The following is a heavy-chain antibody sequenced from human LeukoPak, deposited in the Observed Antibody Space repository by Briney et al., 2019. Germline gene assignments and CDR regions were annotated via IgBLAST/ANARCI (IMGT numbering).Heavy chain of an antibody. CDR1: GGTFSSYA. J-gene: IGHJ4*02. D-gene: IGHD4-4*01. CDR3: ARDYHDYSNPTYFDY. V-gene: IGHV1-69*04. Sequence: ASVKVSCKASGGTFSSYAISWVRQAPGQGLEWMGRIIPILGIANYAQKFQGRVTITADKSTSTAYMELSSLRSEDTAVYYCARDYHDYSNPTYFDYWGQGTLVTVSS. CDR2: IIPILGIA.